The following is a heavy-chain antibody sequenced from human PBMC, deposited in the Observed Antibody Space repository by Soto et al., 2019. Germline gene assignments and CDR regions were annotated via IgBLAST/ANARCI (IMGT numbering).Heavy chain of an antibody. V-gene: IGHV4-39*01. Sequence: QLQLQESGPGLVKPSETLSLTCTVSGDSISNNNCYWGWIRQPPGKGLEWIGSIYYSGSTYYNPSLQRRVTTSVDTSNNQLSLTLSYLTAADMAVYYCARHYGYYSHYLDVWTKGTTVTVSS. CDR1: GDSISNNNCY. J-gene: IGHJ6*03. D-gene: IGHD3-10*01. CDR3: ARHYGYYSHYLDV. CDR2: IYYSGST.